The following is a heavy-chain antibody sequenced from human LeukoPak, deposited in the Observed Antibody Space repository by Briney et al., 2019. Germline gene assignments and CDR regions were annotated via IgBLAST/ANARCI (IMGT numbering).Heavy chain of an antibody. CDR2: IYYSGSI. D-gene: IGHD1-26*01. V-gene: IGHV4-59*08. Sequence: SETLSLTRTVSGGSISSYYWSWIRQPPGKGLEWIGYIYYSGSINYNPSLKSRVTISVDTSRNQFSLKLRSVTAADTAVYYCARYSGSYSGFDYWGQGTLVTVSS. CDR3: ARYSGSYSGFDY. CDR1: GGSISSYY. J-gene: IGHJ4*02.